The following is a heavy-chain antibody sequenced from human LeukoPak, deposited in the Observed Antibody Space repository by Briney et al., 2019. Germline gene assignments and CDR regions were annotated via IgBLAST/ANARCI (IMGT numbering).Heavy chain of an antibody. CDR3: ARAPHIVVVVAATPDYFDY. J-gene: IGHJ4*02. D-gene: IGHD2-15*01. CDR2: IYYSGST. Sequence: SETLSHTCTVSGGPISSGGYYWSWIRQHPGKGLEWIGYIYYSGSTYYNPSLKSRVTISVDTSKNQFSLKLSSVTAADTAVYYCARAPHIVVVVAATPDYFDYWGQGTLVTVSS. CDR1: GGPISSGGYY. V-gene: IGHV4-31*03.